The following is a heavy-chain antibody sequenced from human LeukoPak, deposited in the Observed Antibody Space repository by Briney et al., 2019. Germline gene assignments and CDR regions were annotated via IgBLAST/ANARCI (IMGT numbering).Heavy chain of an antibody. D-gene: IGHD2-15*01. J-gene: IGHJ5*02. Sequence: RASVKVSRKASGYTFTSYYMHWVRQAPGQGLEWMGIINPSGGSTSYAQKFQGRVTMTRDTSTSTVYMELSSLRSEDTAVYYCARDHEGYCSGGSCYHNWFDPWGQGTLVTVSS. CDR3: ARDHEGYCSGGSCYHNWFDP. CDR2: INPSGGST. V-gene: IGHV1-46*01. CDR1: GYTFTSYY.